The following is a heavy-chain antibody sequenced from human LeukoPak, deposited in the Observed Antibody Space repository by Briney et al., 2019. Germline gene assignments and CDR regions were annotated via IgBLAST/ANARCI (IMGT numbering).Heavy chain of an antibody. Sequence: ASVKVSCKASGGTFSGYAISWVRQAPGQGLEWMGGFIPILGIANYEQKFQGRVTITADKSTSTAYMELSGLRSEDTAVYYCARDRYSGSYFGDYFDYWGQGTLVTVSS. CDR3: ARDRYSGSYFGDYFDY. CDR1: GGTFSGYA. J-gene: IGHJ4*02. CDR2: FIPILGIA. V-gene: IGHV1-69*10. D-gene: IGHD1-26*01.